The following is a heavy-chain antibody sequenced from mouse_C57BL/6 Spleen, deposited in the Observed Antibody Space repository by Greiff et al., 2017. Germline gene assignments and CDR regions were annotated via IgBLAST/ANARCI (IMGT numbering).Heavy chain of an antibody. J-gene: IGHJ2*01. CDR3: ARRDYSNYDY. V-gene: IGHV1-82*01. Sequence: VQLQQSGPELVKPGASVKISCKASGYAFSSSWMNWVKQRPGKGHEWIGRIYPGDGDTNYNGKFKGKATLTADKSSSTAYMQLSSLTSEDAAVYFCARRDYSNYDYWGQGTTLTVSS. D-gene: IGHD2-5*01. CDR2: IYPGDGDT. CDR1: GYAFSSSW.